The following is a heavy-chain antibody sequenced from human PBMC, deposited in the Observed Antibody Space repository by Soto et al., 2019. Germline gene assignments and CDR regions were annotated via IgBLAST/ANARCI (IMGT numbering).Heavy chain of an antibody. J-gene: IGHJ5*02. Sequence: SETLSLTCAVYGGSFSGYYWNYIRQRPGKGLEWIGEINHSGTTNYNPSFKSRVTISVDTSKNQFSLKLRSVTAADTAVYYCARGYGLPADRSPQGDWFDPWGQGTLVTVSS. CDR3: ARGYGLPADRSPQGDWFDP. D-gene: IGHD2-2*01. CDR2: INHSGTT. V-gene: IGHV4-34*01. CDR1: GGSFSGYY.